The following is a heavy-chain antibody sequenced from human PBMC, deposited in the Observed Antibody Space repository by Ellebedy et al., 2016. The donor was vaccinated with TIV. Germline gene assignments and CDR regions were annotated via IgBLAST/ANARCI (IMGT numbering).Heavy chain of an antibody. CDR3: AKDMGYGMDV. V-gene: IGHV3-43*01. CDR1: GFTFDDYT. CDR2: ISWDGGST. J-gene: IGHJ6*02. D-gene: IGHD3-16*01. Sequence: GESLKISXAASGFTFDDYTMHWVRQAPGKGLEWVSLISWDGGSTYYADSVKGRFTISRDNSKNSLYLQMNSLRTEDTALYYCAKDMGYGMDVWGQGTTVTVSS.